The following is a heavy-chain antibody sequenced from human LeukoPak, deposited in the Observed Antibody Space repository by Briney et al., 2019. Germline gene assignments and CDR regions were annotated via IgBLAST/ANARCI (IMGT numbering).Heavy chain of an antibody. Sequence: SETLSLTCAVSGGSISSSNWWSWVRQPPGKGLEWIGEIYHSGSTNYNPSLKSRVTISVDKSKNQFSLKLSSVTAADTAVYYCARIVPRANYGMDVWGQGTTVTVSS. CDR2: IYHSGST. CDR3: ARIVPRANYGMDV. CDR1: GGSISSSNW. V-gene: IGHV4-4*02. J-gene: IGHJ6*02. D-gene: IGHD1-26*01.